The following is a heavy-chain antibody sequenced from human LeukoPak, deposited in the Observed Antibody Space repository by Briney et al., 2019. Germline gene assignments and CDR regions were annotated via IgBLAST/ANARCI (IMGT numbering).Heavy chain of an antibody. Sequence: QPGGSLRLSCAASGFSFSDHYMDWVRQAPGKGLEWVGRIRKEDDNYITQYAASVKDRFTISRDDSMSSLYLHMNSLKVEDTALYYCARVYSSGWEVSDYWGQGTLVTVSS. J-gene: IGHJ4*02. CDR2: IRKEDDNYIT. V-gene: IGHV3-72*01. CDR3: ARVYSSGWEVSDY. D-gene: IGHD6-19*01. CDR1: GFSFSDHY.